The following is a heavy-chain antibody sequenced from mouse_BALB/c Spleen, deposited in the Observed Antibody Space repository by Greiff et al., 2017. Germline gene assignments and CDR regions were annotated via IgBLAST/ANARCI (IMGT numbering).Heavy chain of an antibody. Sequence: QVHVKQSGAELMKPGASVKISCKATGYTFSSYWIEWVKQRPGHGLEWIGEILPGSGSTNYNEKFKGKATFTADTSSNTAYMQLSSLTSEDSAVYYCARGYYSYAMDYWGQGTSVTVSS. CDR3: ARGYYSYAMDY. D-gene: IGHD2-3*01. CDR2: ILPGSGST. CDR1: GYTFSSYW. V-gene: IGHV1-9*01. J-gene: IGHJ4*01.